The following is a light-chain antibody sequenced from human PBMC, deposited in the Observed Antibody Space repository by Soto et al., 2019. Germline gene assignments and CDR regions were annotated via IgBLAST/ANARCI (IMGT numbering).Light chain of an antibody. CDR3: QQYDRSPRT. J-gene: IGKJ1*01. Sequence: EIVLTQSPGTLSLSPGERATLSCRASQSVSSSYLAWYQQKAGQAPRLLIYGASSRATGIPDRFSGSGSVTDFTLTISRLEPEDCAVYYCQQYDRSPRTFGQGTKVEIK. V-gene: IGKV3-20*01. CDR1: QSVSSSY. CDR2: GAS.